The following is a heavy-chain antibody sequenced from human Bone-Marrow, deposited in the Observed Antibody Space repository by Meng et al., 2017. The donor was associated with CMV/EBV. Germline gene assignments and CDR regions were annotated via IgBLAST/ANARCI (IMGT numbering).Heavy chain of an antibody. V-gene: IGHV3-30-3*01. D-gene: IGHD3-10*01. CDR1: GFTFSSYA. J-gene: IGHJ4*02. Sequence: GGSLRLSCAASGFTFSSYAMHWVRQAPGKGLEWVAVIPYDGSNKYYADSVKGRFTISRDNSKNTLYLQMNSLRAEDTAVYYCARTLQYGSGSYYNSRYYFDYWGQGTLVTVSS. CDR2: IPYDGSNK. CDR3: ARTLQYGSGSYYNSRYYFDY.